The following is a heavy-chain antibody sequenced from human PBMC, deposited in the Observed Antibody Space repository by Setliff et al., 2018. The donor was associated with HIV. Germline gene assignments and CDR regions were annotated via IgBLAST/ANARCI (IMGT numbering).Heavy chain of an antibody. CDR2: IYYSGST. CDR1: GGSISSSSYY. V-gene: IGHV4-39*01. Sequence: PSETLSLTCTVSGGSISSSSYYWGWSRQPTGKGREWIGSIYYSGSTYNNPSIKSRVTIYADTNKDPFSLKLSAVTAADTAVYYCASPASGGSSGQYHYWGQGTLVTVSS. J-gene: IGHJ4*02. D-gene: IGHD6-19*01. CDR3: ASPASGGSSGQYHY.